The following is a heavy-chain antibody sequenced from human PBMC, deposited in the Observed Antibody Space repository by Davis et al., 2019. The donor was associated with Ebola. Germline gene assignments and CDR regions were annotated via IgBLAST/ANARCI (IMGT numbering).Heavy chain of an antibody. CDR1: RGSINNYY. J-gene: IGHJ5*02. Sequence: SETLSLTCTLSRGSINNYYWGWIRQSPGRGLDWIGYIYYRGTTNYTPSLKGRVTISVDTSKNQFSLTLSSVTAADTAVYYCARGEYYYGSGSIRFDPWGQGTLVTVSS. CDR3: ARGEYYYGSGSIRFDP. CDR2: IYYRGTT. D-gene: IGHD3-10*01. V-gene: IGHV4-59*01.